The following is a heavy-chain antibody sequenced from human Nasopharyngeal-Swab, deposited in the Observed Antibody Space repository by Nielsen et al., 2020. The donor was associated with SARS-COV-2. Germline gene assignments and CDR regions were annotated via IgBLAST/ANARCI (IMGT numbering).Heavy chain of an antibody. CDR3: ARDLGYGDYGGGFDY. D-gene: IGHD4-17*01. J-gene: IGHJ4*02. Sequence: WVRQAPGQGPEWMGIINPSGGRTRYAPKFQGRATMTRDTSTSPVYMELSSLRSKDTAVYYCARDLGYGDYGGGFDYWGQGTLVTVSS. CDR2: INPSGGRT. V-gene: IGHV1-46*01.